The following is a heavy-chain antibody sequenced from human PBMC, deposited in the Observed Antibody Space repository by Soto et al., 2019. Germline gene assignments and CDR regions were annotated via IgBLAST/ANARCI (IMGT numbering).Heavy chain of an antibody. CDR2: MYHGGST. Sequence: SATLSLACTVSGYSISSGYYLVCIRHPPGKWLYWIGTMYHGGSTYYNPSLKSRVTISVDTSKKQFSLKLSSVTAAETAVYYCARFGTSNVDYWGQLTMVTVSS. CDR3: ARFGTSNVDY. D-gene: IGHD2-2*01. CDR1: GYSISSGYY. J-gene: IGHJ4*02. V-gene: IGHV4-38-2*02.